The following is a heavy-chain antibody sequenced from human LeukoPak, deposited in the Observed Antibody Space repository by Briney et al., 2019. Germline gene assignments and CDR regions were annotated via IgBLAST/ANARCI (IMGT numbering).Heavy chain of an antibody. CDR3: ARDPTMYYYDSRHDY. Sequence: GGPLRLSCAASGFTFSSYWMHWVRQAPGKGLVWVSRINNDRSTTTYADSVKSRFTISRDNAKNTLYLQMHSLRVEDTAVYYCARDPTMYYYDSRHDYWGQGTLVTVSS. V-gene: IGHV3-74*03. CDR1: GFTFSSYW. J-gene: IGHJ4*02. CDR2: INNDRSTT. D-gene: IGHD3-22*01.